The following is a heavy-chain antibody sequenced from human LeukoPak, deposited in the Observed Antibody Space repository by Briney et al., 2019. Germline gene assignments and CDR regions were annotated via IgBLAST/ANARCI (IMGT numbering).Heavy chain of an antibody. CDR3: ARDTIFGVVTILHDAFDI. V-gene: IGHV1-69*13. J-gene: IGHJ3*02. D-gene: IGHD3-3*01. CDR2: IIPIFGTA. CDR1: GGTFSSYA. Sequence: GASVKVSCKASGGTFSSYAISWVRQAPGQGLEWMGGIIPIFGTANYAQKFQGRVTITADESTSTAYMELSGLRSEDTAVYYCARDTIFGVVTILHDAFDIWGQGTMVTVSS.